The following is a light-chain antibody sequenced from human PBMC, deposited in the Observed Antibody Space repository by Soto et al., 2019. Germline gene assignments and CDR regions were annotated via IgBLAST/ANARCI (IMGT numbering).Light chain of an antibody. Sequence: EIVMTQSPATLSVSPGERATLSGRASQSVSRNLAWYQQKPGQAPRLLIYGTSSRATGIPDRFSGSGSGTDFTLTISSLEPEDFAVYYCQQRSNWPTTTFGQGTRLEIK. CDR1: QSVSRN. CDR2: GTS. J-gene: IGKJ5*01. CDR3: QQRSNWPTTT. V-gene: IGKV3-11*01.